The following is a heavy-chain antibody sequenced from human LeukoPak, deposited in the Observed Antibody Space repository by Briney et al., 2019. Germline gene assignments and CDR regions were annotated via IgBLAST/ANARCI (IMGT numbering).Heavy chain of an antibody. J-gene: IGHJ4*02. Sequence: GGSLRLSCAASGFNFISYSMSWVRQAPGKGLEWVSVIRGSGVSTYYADSVKGRFTISRDNSKNTLYLQMNSLRAEDTAVYYCARDFAFDYWGQGTLVTVSS. CDR2: IRGSGVST. V-gene: IGHV3-23*01. CDR3: ARDFAFDY. CDR1: GFNFISYS. D-gene: IGHD3-3*01.